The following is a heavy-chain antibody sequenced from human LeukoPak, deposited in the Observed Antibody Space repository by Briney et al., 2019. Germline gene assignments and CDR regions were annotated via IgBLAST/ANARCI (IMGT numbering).Heavy chain of an antibody. V-gene: IGHV3-23*01. CDR2: ISGSGGST. Sequence: PGGSLRLSCAASGFTFSSYAMSWVRQAPGKGLEWVSAISGSGGSTYYADSVKGRFTISRGNSKNTLYLQMNSLRAEDTAVYYCAKDDYGDYATPYWGQGTLVTVSS. D-gene: IGHD4-17*01. CDR1: GFTFSSYA. CDR3: AKDDYGDYATPY. J-gene: IGHJ4*02.